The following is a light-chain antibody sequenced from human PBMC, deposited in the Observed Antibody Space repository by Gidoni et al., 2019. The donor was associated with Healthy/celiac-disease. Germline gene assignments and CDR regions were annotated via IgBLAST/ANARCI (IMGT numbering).Light chain of an antibody. CDR1: QSVSSN. J-gene: IGKJ2*01. Sequence: EIVMTTYPATLSASPGERATLSCRASQSVSSNLAWYQQKPCQAPRRLIYGASTRATGIPAGFSGSGSGTEFTLTISSLQSEDFAVVYCQQYNNWPLMYTFGQGTKLEIK. V-gene: IGKV3-15*01. CDR3: QQYNNWPLMYT. CDR2: GAS.